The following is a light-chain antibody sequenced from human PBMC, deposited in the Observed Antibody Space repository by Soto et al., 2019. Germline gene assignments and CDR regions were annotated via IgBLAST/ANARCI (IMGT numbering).Light chain of an antibody. CDR2: EVS. CDR3: SSYTSSSTYV. J-gene: IGLJ1*01. V-gene: IGLV2-14*01. CDR1: SSDVGGYNY. Sequence: QSVLTQPASVSGSPGQSITISCTGTSSDVGGYNYVSWYQQHPGKAPKLMIYEVSNRPSGVSNRLSGSKSGNTASLTISGLQAEDEADYYGSSYTSSSTYVFGTGTKLTVL.